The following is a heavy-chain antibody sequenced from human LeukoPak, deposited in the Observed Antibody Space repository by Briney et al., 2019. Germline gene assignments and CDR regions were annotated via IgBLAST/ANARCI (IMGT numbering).Heavy chain of an antibody. CDR1: GGSISSSSYY. CDR3: AVGGSYASAFDI. CDR2: IYYSGST. V-gene: IGHV4-61*01. Sequence: SETLSLTCTVSGGSISSSSYYWSWIRQPPGKGLEWIGYIYYSGSTNYNPSLKSRVTISVDTSKNQFSLKLSSVTAADTAVYYCAVGGSYASAFDIWGQGTMVTVSS. D-gene: IGHD1-26*01. J-gene: IGHJ3*02.